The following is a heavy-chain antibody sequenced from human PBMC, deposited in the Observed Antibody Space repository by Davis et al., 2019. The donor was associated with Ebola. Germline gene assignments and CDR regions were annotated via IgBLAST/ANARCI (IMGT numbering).Heavy chain of an antibody. V-gene: IGHV1-2*04. CDR1: GYTFTGYY. CDR2: VNPNSGGT. Sequence: AASVKVSCKASGYTFTGYYMHWVRQAPGQGLEWMGWVNPNSGGTNYAQKFQGWVTMTRDTSISTAYMELRSLRSDDTAVYYCARDSYTIFGVVIISPFDYWGQGTLVTVSS. CDR3: ARDSYTIFGVVIISPFDY. D-gene: IGHD3-3*01. J-gene: IGHJ4*02.